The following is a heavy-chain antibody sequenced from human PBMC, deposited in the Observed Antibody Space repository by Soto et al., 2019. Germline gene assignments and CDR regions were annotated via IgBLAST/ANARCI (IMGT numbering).Heavy chain of an antibody. CDR2: IYYSGST. Sequence: LSLTCTVSGGSISSGGYYWSWIRQHPGKGLEWIGYIYYSGSTYYNPSLKSRVTISVDTSKNQFSLKLSSVTAADTAVYYCATYCSGGSCYLDYWGQGTLVTVSS. V-gene: IGHV4-31*03. CDR3: ATYCSGGSCYLDY. CDR1: GGSISSGGYY. J-gene: IGHJ4*02. D-gene: IGHD2-15*01.